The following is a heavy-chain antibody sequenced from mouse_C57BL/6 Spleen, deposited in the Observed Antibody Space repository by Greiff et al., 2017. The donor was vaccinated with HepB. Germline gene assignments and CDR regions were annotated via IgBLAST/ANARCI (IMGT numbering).Heavy chain of an antibody. V-gene: IGHV8-5*01. J-gene: IGHJ1*03. CDR2: IWWNDDK. CDR1: GFSLSTSNMG. D-gene: IGHD1-1*01. Sequence: QVQLKESGPGILQPSQSLSLTCSFSGFSLSTSNMGIGWIRQPPGKGLEWLVHIWWNDDKYYNPSLKSRPTISKDTSNNHVFLKITSVYTANTATYYCAQIQSPYYYGSSYGYFDVWGTGTTVTVSS. CDR3: AQIQSPYYYGSSYGYFDV.